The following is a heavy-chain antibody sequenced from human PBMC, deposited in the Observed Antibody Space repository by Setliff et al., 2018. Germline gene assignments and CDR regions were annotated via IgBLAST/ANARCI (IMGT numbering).Heavy chain of an antibody. CDR1: GYSIGSGYY. D-gene: IGHD6-19*01. J-gene: IGHJ4*02. CDR3: ARVGDHQTYSSGWYLDY. V-gene: IGHV4-38-2*01. CDR2: IYHSGNT. Sequence: KPSETLSLTCAVSGYSIGSGYYWGWIRQPPGKGLEWIGSIYHSGNTYYNPSLKSRVTISIDTSKNQFSLKLSSVTAADTAIYYCARVGDHQTYSSGWYLDYWGQGTLVTVSS.